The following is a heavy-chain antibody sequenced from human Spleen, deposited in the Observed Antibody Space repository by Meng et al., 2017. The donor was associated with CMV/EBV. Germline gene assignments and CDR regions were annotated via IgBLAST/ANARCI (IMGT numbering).Heavy chain of an antibody. D-gene: IGHD2-21*01. V-gene: IGHV1-46*01. CDR3: AANGYCGVDCYYYLDY. Sequence: ASVKVSCKASGYTFTSYYMHWVRQAPGQGLEWMGIINPSGGSTSYAQKFQGRVTMTRDTSTSTVYMELSSLRSEDTAVYYCAANGYCGVDCYYYLDYWGQGTLVTVSS. J-gene: IGHJ4*02. CDR1: GYTFTSYY. CDR2: INPSGGST.